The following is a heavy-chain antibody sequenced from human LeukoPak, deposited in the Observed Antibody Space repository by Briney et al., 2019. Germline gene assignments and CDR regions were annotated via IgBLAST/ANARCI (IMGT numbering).Heavy chain of an antibody. D-gene: IGHD3-10*01. V-gene: IGHV3-23*01. J-gene: IGHJ4*02. CDR2: ISGSGGST. CDR1: GFTFSSYA. Sequence: GGSLRLSCAASGFTFSSYAMSWVRQAPGKGLEWVSAISGSGGSTYYADSVKGRFTISRDNSKNTLYLQMNSLRAEDTAVYYCAKVLLWFGELPGADYWGQGNLVTVSS. CDR3: AKVLLWFGELPGADY.